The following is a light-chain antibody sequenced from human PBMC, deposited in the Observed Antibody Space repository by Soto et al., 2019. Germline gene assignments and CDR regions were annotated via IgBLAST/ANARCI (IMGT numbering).Light chain of an antibody. V-gene: IGLV1-44*01. CDR3: AAWDGSLNNVL. CDR1: GSSIGTNT. CDR2: GNN. J-gene: IGLJ2*01. Sequence: QSVLTQPPSASGTPGQRVTISCSGSGSSIGTNTVNWYRQLPGTAPKLLIYGNNQRPSGVPDRFSGSNSGTSASLAISGLQSEDEAEYYCAAWDGSLNNVLFGGGTKLTVL.